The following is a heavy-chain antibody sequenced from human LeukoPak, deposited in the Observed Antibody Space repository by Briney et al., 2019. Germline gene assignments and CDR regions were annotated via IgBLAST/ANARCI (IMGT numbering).Heavy chain of an antibody. V-gene: IGHV3-30*18. CDR2: ISYDGSNK. CDR3: AKPAGYSSGWYDY. Sequence: GRSLRLSCAASGFTFSSYGMHWVRQAPGKGLEWVAVISYDGSNKYYADSVKGRFTISRDNSKNTLYLQMNSLRAEDTAVYYCAKPAGYSSGWYDYWGQGTLVTVSS. CDR1: GFTFSSYG. D-gene: IGHD6-19*01. J-gene: IGHJ4*02.